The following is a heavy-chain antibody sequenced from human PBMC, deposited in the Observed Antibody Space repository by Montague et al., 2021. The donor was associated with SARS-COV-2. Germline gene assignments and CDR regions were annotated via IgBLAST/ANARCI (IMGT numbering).Heavy chain of an antibody. CDR2: MYYSGST. CDR3: ARARGGTIFGVISAYYGMDI. D-gene: IGHD3-3*01. CDR1: GGSISNYY. V-gene: IGHV4-59*01. J-gene: IGHJ6*02. Sequence: SETLSLTCTVSGGSISNYYWSWIRQSPGKGLEWIAYMYYSGSTKYNPSLKGRATISVDTSKNQFSLTLSSMTAADTAVYYCARARGGTIFGVISAYYGMDIWGQGTTVTVS.